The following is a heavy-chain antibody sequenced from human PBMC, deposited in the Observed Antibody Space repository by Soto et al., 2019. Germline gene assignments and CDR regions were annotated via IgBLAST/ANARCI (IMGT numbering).Heavy chain of an antibody. J-gene: IGHJ4*02. CDR2: ISYDGSNK. Sequence: GGSLRLSCSASGFTFNAYAMHWVLQAPGKGLEWVAVISYDGSNKYYADSVKGRFTISRDDSKNTLYLQMNSLRAEDTALFYCAKGITGEDFDYWGQGTLVTVSS. V-gene: IGHV3-30*18. CDR1: GFTFNAYA. CDR3: AKGITGEDFDY. D-gene: IGHD1-20*01.